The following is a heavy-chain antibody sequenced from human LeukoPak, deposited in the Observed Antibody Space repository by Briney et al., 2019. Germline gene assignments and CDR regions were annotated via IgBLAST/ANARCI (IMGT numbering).Heavy chain of an antibody. CDR1: SFTFSNAW. V-gene: IGHV3-15*07. CDR3: TTRQLTVTTFDY. D-gene: IGHD4-11*01. CDR2: MKSRTDGGTI. Sequence: PGGSLRLSCAASSFTFSNAWMSWVRQAPGKGLEWVGRMKSRTDGGTIDYAAAVKGRFTISRDDSKNTLYLQMNSLKTENTAVYYCTTRQLTVTTFDYWGQGTLATVSS. J-gene: IGHJ4*02.